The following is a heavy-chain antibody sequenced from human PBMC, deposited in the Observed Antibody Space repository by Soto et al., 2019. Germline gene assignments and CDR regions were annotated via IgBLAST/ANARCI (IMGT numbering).Heavy chain of an antibody. D-gene: IGHD2-21*01. CDR3: AKAYFVWSSEQPYYFDY. V-gene: IGHV3-23*01. CDR2: ISGRGGRS. CDR1: GFTFSNYA. J-gene: IGHJ4*02. Sequence: EVQLLDSGGGVVQPGGSLRLSCAASGFTFSNYAMTWVRQGPGKGLEWVSGISGRGGRSYYADSVKGRFTISRDNSKSTLYLQMNSLRAEDTAVYYCAKAYFVWSSEQPYYFDYWGQGTLVTVSS.